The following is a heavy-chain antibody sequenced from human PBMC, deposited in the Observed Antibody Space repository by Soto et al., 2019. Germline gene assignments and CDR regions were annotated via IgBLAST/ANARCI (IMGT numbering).Heavy chain of an antibody. CDR1: GDSVSSSSVT. J-gene: IGHJ5*02. CDR2: TYYRSKWYN. D-gene: IGHD2-15*01. V-gene: IGHV6-1*01. Sequence: SQPLSLTCAISGDSVSSSSVTWNWIRQSPSRGLEWLGRTYYRSKWYNDYAESVKSRITINPDTSKNQFSLTLTSVTAADTAVYYCARQCRGVTCHWFVPWGQGTLVTVSS. CDR3: ARQCRGVTCHWFVP.